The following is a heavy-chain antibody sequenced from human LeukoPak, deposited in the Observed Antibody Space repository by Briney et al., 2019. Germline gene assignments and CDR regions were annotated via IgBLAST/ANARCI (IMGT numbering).Heavy chain of an antibody. D-gene: IGHD3-3*02. J-gene: IGHJ4*02. CDR2: INRDGSVK. CDR1: GFTFSDYW. CDR3: ARDPGFSSFDY. Sequence: PGGSLRLSCAVSGFTFSDYWATWVRQTPGKGLEFVANINRDGSVKNYVDSVKGRFTISRDNAKNSLYLQMTSLRVDDTAIYYCARDPGFSSFDYWGQGTLVTVSS. V-gene: IGHV3-7*01.